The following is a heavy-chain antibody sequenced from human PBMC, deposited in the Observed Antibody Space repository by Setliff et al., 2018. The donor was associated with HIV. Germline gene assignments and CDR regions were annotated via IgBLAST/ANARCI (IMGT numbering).Heavy chain of an antibody. J-gene: IGHJ3*02. CDR3: ARVLNPSDAFDI. Sequence: SETLSLTCAVYGGSFSGYYWSWIRQPPGKGLEWIGEINHSGSTNYNPSLKSRVTISVDTSKNQFSLKLSSVNAADTAVYYCARVLNPSDAFDIWGQGTMVTVSS. CDR2: INHSGST. V-gene: IGHV4-34*01. CDR1: GGSFSGYY.